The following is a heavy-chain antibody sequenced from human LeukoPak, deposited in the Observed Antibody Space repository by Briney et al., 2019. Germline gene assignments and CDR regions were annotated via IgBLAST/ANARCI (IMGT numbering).Heavy chain of an antibody. D-gene: IGHD2-21*02. CDR2: IIPIFGTA. V-gene: IGHV1-69*13. Sequence: SVKVSCKASGYTFTSYYMHWVRQAPGQGLKWMGGIIPIFGTANYAQKFQGRVTITADESTSTAYMELSSLRSEDTAVYYCARGGPLAYCGGDCYIGDNYYYYGMDVWGQGTTVTVSS. J-gene: IGHJ6*02. CDR3: ARGGPLAYCGGDCYIGDNYYYYGMDV. CDR1: GYTFTSYY.